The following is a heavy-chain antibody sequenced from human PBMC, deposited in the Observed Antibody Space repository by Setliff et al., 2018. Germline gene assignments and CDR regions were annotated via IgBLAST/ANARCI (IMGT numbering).Heavy chain of an antibody. CDR2: IFYSDTA. CDR3: ARGTGVYDYVWGSYRSLLSWYFDY. CDR1: GGSIGPHY. Sequence: SSETLSLTCTVSGGSIGPHYWSWIRQAPGKGLEWIGHIFYSDTAKYNPSLESRAAISVDSSKNQFSLKLRSVTAADPAVYYCARGTGVYDYVWGSYRSLLSWYFDYWGQGTLVTVS. D-gene: IGHD3-16*02. V-gene: IGHV4-59*11. J-gene: IGHJ4*02.